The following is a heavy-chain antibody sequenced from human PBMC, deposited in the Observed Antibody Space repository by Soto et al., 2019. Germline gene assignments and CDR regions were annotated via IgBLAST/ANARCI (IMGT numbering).Heavy chain of an antibody. D-gene: IGHD2-15*01. CDR3: ARRGSCYCQDY. Sequence: QLQLQESGPGLVKPSETLSLTCTVSGGSISSNSYYWGWIRQPPGKGLEWIGSIHYSGSTYYSPSLQSRLTISVDTSKNQFSLKLTSVTAADTAVYSCARRGSCYCQDYWGQGTLVTVSS. CDR2: IHYSGST. J-gene: IGHJ4*02. V-gene: IGHV4-39*01. CDR1: GGSISSNSYY.